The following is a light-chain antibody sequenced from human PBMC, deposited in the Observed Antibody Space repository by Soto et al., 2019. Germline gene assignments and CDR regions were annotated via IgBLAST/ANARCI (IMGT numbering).Light chain of an antibody. CDR1: QHISTW. CDR3: QQANIFPFT. Sequence: DIQMTQSPSSVYASLGDRVTITCRASQHISTWLVWYQQKPGKAPQLLIYAASSLQTGVPSRFSGSGSGTDFSLTISSLQPEDSATYYCQQANIFPFTFGQGTRLEI. V-gene: IGKV1-12*01. J-gene: IGKJ2*01. CDR2: AAS.